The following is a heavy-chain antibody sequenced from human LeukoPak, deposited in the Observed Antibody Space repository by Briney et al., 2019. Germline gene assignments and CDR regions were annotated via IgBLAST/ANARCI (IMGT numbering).Heavy chain of an antibody. CDR3: ARDGGTQGYCSSTSCAPFDY. Sequence: GGSLRLSCAGSGFTFSSYGMHWVRQAPGKGLEWVAVIYSGGSTYYADSVKGRFTISRDNSKNTVYLQMNSLRAEDTAVYYCARDGGTQGYCSSTSCAPFDYWGQGTLVTVSS. CDR1: GFTFSSYG. V-gene: IGHV3-66*01. D-gene: IGHD2-2*01. J-gene: IGHJ4*02. CDR2: IYSGGST.